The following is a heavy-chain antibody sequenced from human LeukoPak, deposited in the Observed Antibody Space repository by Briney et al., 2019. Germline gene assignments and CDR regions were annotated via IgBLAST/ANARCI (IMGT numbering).Heavy chain of an antibody. D-gene: IGHD2-21*02. V-gene: IGHV1-24*01. CDR1: GYTLTELS. Sequence: GASVKVSCKVSGYTLTELSMHWVRQAPGKGLEWMGGFDPEDGETIYAQKFQGRVTITADESTSTAYMELSSLRSEDTAVYYCAREPHDCGGDCYVDYWGQGTLVTVSS. J-gene: IGHJ4*02. CDR2: FDPEDGET. CDR3: AREPHDCGGDCYVDY.